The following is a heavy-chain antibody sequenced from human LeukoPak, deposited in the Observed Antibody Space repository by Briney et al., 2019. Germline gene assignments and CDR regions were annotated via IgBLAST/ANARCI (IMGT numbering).Heavy chain of an antibody. CDR2: IFSEGST. CDR1: GFTFSDHY. D-gene: IGHD3-10*01. Sequence: PGGSLRLSCAASGFTFSDHYMDWVRQTPGKGLEWVSVIFSEGSTYYADSVKGRFTISRDNSKNTIYLQMNSLRAEDTALYYCAKDNSLWFGELWWGQGTLVTVSS. J-gene: IGHJ4*02. V-gene: IGHV3-53*01. CDR3: AKDNSLWFGELW.